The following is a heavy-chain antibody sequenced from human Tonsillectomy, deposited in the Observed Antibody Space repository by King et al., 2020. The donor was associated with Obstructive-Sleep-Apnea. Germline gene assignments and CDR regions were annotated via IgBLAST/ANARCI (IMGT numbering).Heavy chain of an antibody. CDR2: ISYDGSDK. CDR3: ARDWEAAAGTGVFDN. D-gene: IGHD6-13*01. V-gene: IGHV3-30-3*01. Sequence: VQLVESGGGVVQPGRSLRLSCAASGFTFSSYGMHWVRQAPGKGLEWVAVISYDGSDKYHADSVKGRFTISRDNSKNTLYLSMNTLRDEDMAVYYCARDWEAAAGTGVFDNWGQGTLVTVSS. CDR1: GFTFSSYG. J-gene: IGHJ4*02.